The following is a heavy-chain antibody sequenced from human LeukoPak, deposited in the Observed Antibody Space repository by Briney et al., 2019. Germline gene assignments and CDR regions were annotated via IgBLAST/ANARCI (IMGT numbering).Heavy chain of an antibody. CDR1: GFTFSSYA. J-gene: IGHJ4*02. D-gene: IGHD3-9*01. CDR2: ISGSGGST. V-gene: IGHV3-23*01. CDR3: AKGPYYDILTGYGSGLFDY. Sequence: GGSLRLSCAASGFTFSSYAMSWVRQAPGKGLEWVSAISGSGGSTYYADSVKGRFTISRDNSKNTLYLQMNSLRAEDTAVYYCAKGPYYDILTGYGSGLFDYWGQGTLVTVSS.